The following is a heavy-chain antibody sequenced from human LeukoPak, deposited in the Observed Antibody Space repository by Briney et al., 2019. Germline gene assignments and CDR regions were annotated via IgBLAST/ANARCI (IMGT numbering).Heavy chain of an antibody. V-gene: IGHV3-23*01. CDR3: AKGRGTTVVTPLNWFDP. CDR2: ISGSGGST. J-gene: IGHJ5*02. CDR1: GFTFSSYA. D-gene: IGHD4-23*01. Sequence: PGGSLRLSCAASGFTFSSYAMSWVRQAPGKGLEWVSAISGSGGSTYYADSVKGRFTISRDKSKNTLYLQMNSLRAEDTAVYYCAKGRGTTVVTPLNWFDPWGQGTLVTVSS.